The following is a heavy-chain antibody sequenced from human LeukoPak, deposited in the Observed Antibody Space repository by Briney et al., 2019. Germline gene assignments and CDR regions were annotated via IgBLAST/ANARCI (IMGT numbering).Heavy chain of an antibody. CDR3: AKGPRWELLGYFDY. V-gene: IGHV3-23*01. CDR1: GFTFSSYG. D-gene: IGHD1-26*01. CDR2: ISGSGGST. Sequence: GGSLRLSCAASGFTFSSYGMSWVRQAPGKGLEWVSAISGSGGSTYYADSVKGRFTISRDNSKNTLYLQMNSLRAEDTAVYYCAKGPRWELLGYFDYWGQGTLVTVSS. J-gene: IGHJ4*02.